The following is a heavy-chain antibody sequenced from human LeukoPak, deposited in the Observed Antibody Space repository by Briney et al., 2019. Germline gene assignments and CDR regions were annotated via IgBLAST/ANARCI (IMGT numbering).Heavy chain of an antibody. CDR1: GFTFSTYG. Sequence: GGSLRLSCAASGFTFSTYGMHWVRQAPGKGLEWVAVIWNDGSNKYYGDSVKGRFTISRDNSKNTLFLQMNSLRAEDTAVYYCAKEGDFYDILTDYWGQGTLVTVSS. CDR2: IWNDGSNK. V-gene: IGHV3-33*06. CDR3: AKEGDFYDILTDY. J-gene: IGHJ4*02. D-gene: IGHD3-9*01.